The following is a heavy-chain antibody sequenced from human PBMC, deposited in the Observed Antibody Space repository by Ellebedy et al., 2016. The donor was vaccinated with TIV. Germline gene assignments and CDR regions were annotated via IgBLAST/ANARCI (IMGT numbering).Heavy chain of an antibody. CDR2: ISSSGTT. CDR1: GVSIANSY. J-gene: IGHJ4*02. D-gene: IGHD3-16*01. V-gene: IGHV4-59*01. CDR3: ARTFTERLGGGNRHWVLDY. Sequence: SETLSLTCTVSGVSIANSYWSWIRQPPGKGLEWIGYISSSGTTNYSPSLKCRLTISVDTSKNQFSLKLKSVTADDTAVYYCARTFTERLGGGNRHWVLDYWGQGSLVTASS.